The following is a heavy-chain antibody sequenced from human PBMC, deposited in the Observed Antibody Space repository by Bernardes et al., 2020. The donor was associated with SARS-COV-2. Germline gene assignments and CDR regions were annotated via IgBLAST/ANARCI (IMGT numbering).Heavy chain of an antibody. Sequence: GGSLRLSCEASGFDLTTYNMNWVRQAPGKGLEWISFITGSGSSIYYVDSVKGRFTISRDNAKNSLYLQMDSLRVDDTALYYCARSGLRGYYYGMDVWGQGTAVAVSS. CDR3: ARSGLRGYYYGMDV. J-gene: IGHJ6*02. CDR1: GFDLTTYN. CDR2: ITGSGSSI. V-gene: IGHV3-48*01.